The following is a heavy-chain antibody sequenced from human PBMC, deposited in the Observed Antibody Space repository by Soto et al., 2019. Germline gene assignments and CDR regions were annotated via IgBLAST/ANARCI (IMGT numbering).Heavy chain of an antibody. CDR3: ARNRTTSRWAGMDV. CDR2: IYPADSET. CDR1: GYTFTNYR. V-gene: IGHV5-51*01. Sequence: HGESLKISCKASGYTFTNYRIGWVRQMPRKGLEWMGLIYPADSETTYSPSFQGQVSMSADRSIRSAFLQWSSLKASDTAIYYCARNRTTSRWAGMDVWGQGTTVTVSS. J-gene: IGHJ6*02. D-gene: IGHD6-13*01.